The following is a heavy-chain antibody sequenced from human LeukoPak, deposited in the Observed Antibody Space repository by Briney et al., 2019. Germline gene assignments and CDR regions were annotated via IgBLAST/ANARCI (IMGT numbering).Heavy chain of an antibody. CDR3: ARDLDYYGSGSVFGY. Sequence: ASVKVSCKASGGTFSSYAISWVRQAPGQGLEWMGWIIPIFGTANYAQKFQGRVTITTDESTSTAYMELSSLRSEDTAVYYCARDLDYYGSGSVFGYWGQGTLVTVSS. D-gene: IGHD3-10*01. V-gene: IGHV1-69*05. J-gene: IGHJ4*02. CDR1: GGTFSSYA. CDR2: IIPIFGTA.